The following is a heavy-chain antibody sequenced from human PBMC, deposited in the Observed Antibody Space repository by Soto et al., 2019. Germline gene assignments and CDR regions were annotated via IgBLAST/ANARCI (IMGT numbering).Heavy chain of an antibody. J-gene: IGHJ6*02. CDR1: GFTFSTYA. V-gene: IGHV3-13*01. CDR2: IGSAHDT. CDR3: ARAYLGRLPRRADYYYALDV. Sequence: SLRLSCAASGFTFSTYAKHWVRQVPGKGLEWVSAIGSAHDTYYLGSVKGRFSISRENAKNSLYLQMNSLTTGDTAVYYCARAYLGRLPRRADYYYALDVWGQGTTVTVSS. D-gene: IGHD1-26*01.